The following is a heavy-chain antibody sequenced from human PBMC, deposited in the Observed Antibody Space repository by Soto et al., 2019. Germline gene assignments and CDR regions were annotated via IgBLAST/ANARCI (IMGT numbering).Heavy chain of an antibody. V-gene: IGHV1-18*01. J-gene: IGHJ4*02. D-gene: IGHD3-3*01. CDR3: ARDNYDFWSGYLNQYYFYY. CDR1: GYTFTSYG. CDR2: ISAYNGNT. Sequence: QVQLVQSGAEVKKPGASVKVSCKASGYTFTSYGISWVRQAPGQGLEWMGWISAYNGNTNYAQKLQGRVTMTTDTSTSTAYMELRSLRSDDTAVYYCARDNYDFWSGYLNQYYFYYWGQGTLVTVSS.